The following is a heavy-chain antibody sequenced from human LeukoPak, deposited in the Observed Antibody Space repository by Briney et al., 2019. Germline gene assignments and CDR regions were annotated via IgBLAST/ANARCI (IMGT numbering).Heavy chain of an antibody. D-gene: IGHD3-3*01. Sequence: ASVKVSCKASGYTFTSYDINWVRQATGQGLEWMGWMNPNSGNTGYTQKFQGRVTMTRNTSVSTAYMELSSLRSEDTAMYYCARTRKGGSGYYIPPDYWGQGILVTVSS. CDR1: GYTFTSYD. CDR2: MNPNSGNT. V-gene: IGHV1-8*01. CDR3: ARTRKGGSGYYIPPDY. J-gene: IGHJ4*02.